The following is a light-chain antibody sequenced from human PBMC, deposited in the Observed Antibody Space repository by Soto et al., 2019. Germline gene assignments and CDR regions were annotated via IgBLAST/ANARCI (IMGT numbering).Light chain of an antibody. CDR3: QQYYSTPFT. J-gene: IGKJ3*01. V-gene: IGKV4-1*01. CDR1: QSVLYSSNNKSY. Sequence: DIVMTQSPDSLAVSLGERATINCKSSQSVLYSSNNKSYLAWYQQKPGQPPKLLIYWASTRESGVPDRFSGSGSGTDFTLTISSLQAEDVAVYYCQQYYSTPFTFSPGTKVDIK. CDR2: WAS.